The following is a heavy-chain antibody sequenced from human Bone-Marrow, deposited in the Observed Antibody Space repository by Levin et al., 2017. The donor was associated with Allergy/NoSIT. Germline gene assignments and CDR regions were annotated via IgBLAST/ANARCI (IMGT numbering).Heavy chain of an antibody. J-gene: IGHJ4*02. Sequence: GGSLRLSCLTSGFTFNAHYMSWIRQAPGKGLEWISYITTTDSPAYYTDSVRGRFTISRDNAKSSLYLQMNSLRADDTAIYYCARGGEQWLPRLDSWGRGTLVTVSS. CDR1: GFTFNAHY. D-gene: IGHD6-19*01. CDR2: ITTTDSPA. CDR3: ARGGEQWLPRLDS. V-gene: IGHV3-11*01.